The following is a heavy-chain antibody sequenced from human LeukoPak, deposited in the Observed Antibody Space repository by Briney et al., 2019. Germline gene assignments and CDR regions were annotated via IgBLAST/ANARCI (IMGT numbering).Heavy chain of an antibody. CDR3: ATDEWARGATVSYYYYGMDV. CDR1: LGTFSNYA. D-gene: IGHD1-26*01. J-gene: IGHJ6*02. V-gene: IGHV1-69*04. Sequence: SVKVSCKASLGTFSNYAMSWVRQAPGQGLEWMGRIIPILGIANYAQKFQGRVTITADNATSTAYTELSSLRSEDTAAYYCATDEWARGATVSYYYYGMDVWGQGTTVTVSS. CDR2: IIPILGIA.